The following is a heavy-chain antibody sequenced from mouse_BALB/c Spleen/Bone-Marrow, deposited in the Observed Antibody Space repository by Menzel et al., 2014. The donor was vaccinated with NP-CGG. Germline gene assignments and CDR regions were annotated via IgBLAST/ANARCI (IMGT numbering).Heavy chain of an antibody. V-gene: IGHV7-1*02. D-gene: IGHD2-10*02. CDR1: GFTFSDFY. Sequence: EVKLVESGGGLVQPGDSLRLSCATSGFTFSDFYMEWVRQPPGKRLEWIAASRNKAKYYTTEYSASVKGRFIVSRDTSQRVLYLQMNALRAEDTAIYYCARDVGYGNYFVYWGQGTLVTVSA. CDR3: ARDVGYGNYFVY. J-gene: IGHJ3*01. CDR2: SRNKAKYYTT.